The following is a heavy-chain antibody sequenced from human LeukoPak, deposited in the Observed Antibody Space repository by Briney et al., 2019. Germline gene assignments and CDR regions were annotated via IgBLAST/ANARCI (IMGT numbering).Heavy chain of an antibody. J-gene: IGHJ4*02. V-gene: IGHV3-73*01. CDR1: GFTFSGSA. D-gene: IGHD1-26*01. Sequence: GGSLRLSCAASGFTFSGSAMHWVRQASGKGLEWVGRIRSKANSYATAYAASVKGRFTISRDDSKNTAYLQMNSLKTEDTAVYYSTRSLPIVGAPYYFDYWGQGTLVTVSS. CDR3: TRSLPIVGAPYYFDY. CDR2: IRSKANSYAT.